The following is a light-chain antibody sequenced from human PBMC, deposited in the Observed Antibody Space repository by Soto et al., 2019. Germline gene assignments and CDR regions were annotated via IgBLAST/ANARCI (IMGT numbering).Light chain of an antibody. CDR2: DVN. CDR3: NSYPSSSTVI. V-gene: IGLV2-14*03. J-gene: IGLJ2*01. Sequence: QSALTQPASVSGSLGQSITISCTGTSSDVGGYDYVSWYQQHPGKAPKLMIYDVNNRPSGVSNRFSGSKSDNTASLTISGLQAEDEADYYCNSYPSSSTVIFGGGTKVTVL. CDR1: SSDVGGYDY.